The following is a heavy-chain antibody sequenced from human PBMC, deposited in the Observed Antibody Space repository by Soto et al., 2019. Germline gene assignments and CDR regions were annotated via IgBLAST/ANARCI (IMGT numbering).Heavy chain of an antibody. D-gene: IGHD1-26*01. V-gene: IGHV3-30-3*01. CDR3: ARGEGATRGYFDY. Sequence: QVQLVESGGGVVQPGRSLRLSCAASGFTFSSYAMHWVRQAPGKGLEWVAVISYDGSNKYYADSVKGRFTISRDNSKNTLYLQMNSLRAEDTAVYYCARGEGATRGYFDYWGQGTLVTVSS. CDR2: ISYDGSNK. J-gene: IGHJ4*02. CDR1: GFTFSSYA.